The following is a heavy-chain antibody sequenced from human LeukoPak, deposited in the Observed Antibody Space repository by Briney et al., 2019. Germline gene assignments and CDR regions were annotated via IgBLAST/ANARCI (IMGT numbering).Heavy chain of an antibody. V-gene: IGHV4-59*01. CDR3: ARTNYGGDSIYYYFMDV. Sequence: SETLSLTCTVSGGSISSYYWSWIRQPPGKGREWIGHIYYRGSTNYNPSLKSRLTISVDTSRNQFSLKLSSVTAADTAVYYCARTNYGGDSIYYYFMDVWGKGTTVTVSS. CDR2: IYYRGST. D-gene: IGHD4-23*01. CDR1: GGSISSYY. J-gene: IGHJ6*03.